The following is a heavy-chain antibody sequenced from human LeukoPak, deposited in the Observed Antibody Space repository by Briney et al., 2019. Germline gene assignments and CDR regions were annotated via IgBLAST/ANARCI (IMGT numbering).Heavy chain of an antibody. V-gene: IGHV4-59*02. CDR1: GASVTDYY. Sequence: PSGTLSLTCSVSGASVTDYYWTWIRQSPGKGLEWLGSIYYSANANYNPSLNSRVSIWVDTSKNQFSLTLTSVTATDTAVYYCARVVAADFRTDAFDIWGQGTMVTVSS. CDR3: ARVVAADFRTDAFDI. J-gene: IGHJ3*02. D-gene: IGHD3-3*01. CDR2: IYYSANA.